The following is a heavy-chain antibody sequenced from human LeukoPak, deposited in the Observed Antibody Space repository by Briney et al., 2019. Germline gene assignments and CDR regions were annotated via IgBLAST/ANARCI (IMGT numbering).Heavy chain of an antibody. J-gene: IGHJ4*02. CDR2: ISYDGSNK. Sequence: GGSLRLSCAASGFTFSSYGMHWVRQAPGKGLEWVAVISYDGSNKYYADSVKGRFTISRDNSKNTLYLQMNSLRAEDTAVYYCAKGGSRSSTVTTLDWGQGTLVTVSS. V-gene: IGHV3-30*18. D-gene: IGHD4-11*01. CDR1: GFTFSSYG. CDR3: AKGGSRSSTVTTLD.